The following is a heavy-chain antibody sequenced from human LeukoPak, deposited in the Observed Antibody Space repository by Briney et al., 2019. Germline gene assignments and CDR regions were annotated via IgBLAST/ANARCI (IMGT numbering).Heavy chain of an antibody. D-gene: IGHD6-13*01. CDR2: TYYASQWSN. CDR1: GDSVSSSGVA. V-gene: IGHV6-1*01. Sequence: SQTLSLTCAISGDSVSSSGVAWNWIRQSPSRGLEWLGRTYYASQWSNEYALSVKSRITINPDTSKNQFSLQLNSVTPEDTAVYYCAKDLINRIEAVGPIDYWGQGTLVTVSS. CDR3: AKDLINRIEAVGPIDY. J-gene: IGHJ4*02.